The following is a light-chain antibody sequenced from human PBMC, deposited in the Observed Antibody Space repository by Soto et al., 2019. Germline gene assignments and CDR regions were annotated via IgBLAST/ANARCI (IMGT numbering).Light chain of an antibody. Sequence: PEERATLSCWASQSLRSSYLAWYQRKPGQAPRLLMFGASRRATGIPDRFNGSGSGTDFILTISRLEPEDVAVYYCQQHGTSPYTFGQGTKVDIK. CDR2: GAS. J-gene: IGKJ2*01. CDR3: QQHGTSPYT. CDR1: QSLRSSY. V-gene: IGKV3-20*01.